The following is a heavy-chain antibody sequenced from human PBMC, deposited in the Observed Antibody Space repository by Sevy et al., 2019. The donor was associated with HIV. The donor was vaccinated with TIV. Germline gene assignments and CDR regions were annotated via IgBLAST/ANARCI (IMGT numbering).Heavy chain of an antibody. CDR3: ARGAYCGGDCHFDF. CDR1: GFIFSSSP. Sequence: GGSLRLSCAASGFIFSSSPIHWVRQAPGKGLEWVAVISYDGSNKYYTDSVKGRFTISRDNSNNTVYLQMSSLRAEDTAVYFCARGAYCGGDCHFDFWGQGALVTVSS. J-gene: IGHJ4*02. V-gene: IGHV3-30-3*01. CDR2: ISYDGSNK. D-gene: IGHD2-21*02.